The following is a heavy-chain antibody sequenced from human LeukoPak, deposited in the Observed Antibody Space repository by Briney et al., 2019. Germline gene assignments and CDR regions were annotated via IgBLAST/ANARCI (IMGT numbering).Heavy chain of an antibody. V-gene: IGHV3-64*04. D-gene: IGHD7-27*01. J-gene: IGHJ4*02. CDR1: GFTFSSYA. CDR3: AKGENWGSSPFDY. CDR2: ISSNGGST. Sequence: GGSLRLSCSASGFTFSSYAMHWVRQAPGKGLEYVSAISSNGGSTYYADSVKGRFTISRDNSKNTLYLQMNSLRAEDTAVYYCAKGENWGSSPFDYWGQGTLVTVSS.